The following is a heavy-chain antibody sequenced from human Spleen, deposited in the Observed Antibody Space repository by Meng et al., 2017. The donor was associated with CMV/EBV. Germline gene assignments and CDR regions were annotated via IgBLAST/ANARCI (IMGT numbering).Heavy chain of an antibody. D-gene: IGHD3-16*01. CDR1: VHTFPTYG. CDR2: ISTSNVNT. Sequence: KLSCKASVHTFPTYGVGWGRQAPGQGLEWLGWISTSNVNTNYAQNFQGRVTMTKDTSTTTAYMELRNLTSDDTAVYYCVGGVGWFDPWGQGTLVTVSS. V-gene: IGHV1-18*01. J-gene: IGHJ5*02. CDR3: VGGVGWFDP.